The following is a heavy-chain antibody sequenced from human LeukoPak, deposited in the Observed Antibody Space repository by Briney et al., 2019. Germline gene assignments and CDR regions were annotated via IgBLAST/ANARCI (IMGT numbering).Heavy chain of an antibody. CDR2: IYYSGST. J-gene: IGHJ4*02. Sequence: PSETLSLTCTVSGDSISSGDYYWSWIRQPPGKGLEWIGYIYYSGSTYYNPSLKSRVTISVDTSKNQFSLKLSSVTATDTAVYYCASVYDTSGFWGDYWGQGTLVTVSS. CDR3: ASVYDTSGFWGDY. V-gene: IGHV4-30-4*01. D-gene: IGHD3-22*01. CDR1: GDSISSGDYY.